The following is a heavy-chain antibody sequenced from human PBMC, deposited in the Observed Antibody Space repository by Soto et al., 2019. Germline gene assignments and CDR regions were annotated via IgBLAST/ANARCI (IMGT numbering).Heavy chain of an antibody. CDR1: GGSISSADYY. D-gene: IGHD3-22*01. J-gene: IGHJ4*02. CDR2: IYYSGST. V-gene: IGHV4-30-4*01. Sequence: PSETLSLTCTVSGGSISSADYYWSWIRQPPGKGLEWIGYIYYSGSTYYNPSLRSRVTISVDTSNNQFSLKLNSVAAADTAVYYCARFPRGSGYLGGIDSWGQGTLVT. CDR3: ARFPRGSGYLGGIDS.